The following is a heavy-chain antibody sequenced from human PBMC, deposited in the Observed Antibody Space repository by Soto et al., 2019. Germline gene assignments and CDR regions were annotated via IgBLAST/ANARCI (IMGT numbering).Heavy chain of an antibody. D-gene: IGHD7-27*01. CDR2: ISSSGNTI. Sequence: GGSLRLSCTASGFSVSDYYVSWIRQAPGKGLEWVSYISSSGNTIYYADSVKGRFTVSRDNAKNSLFLQMNNLRAEDTAVYYXLSNANYFYYYMDLWGKGTTVTVSS. V-gene: IGHV3-11*01. CDR3: LSNANYFYYYMDL. J-gene: IGHJ6*03. CDR1: GFSVSDYY.